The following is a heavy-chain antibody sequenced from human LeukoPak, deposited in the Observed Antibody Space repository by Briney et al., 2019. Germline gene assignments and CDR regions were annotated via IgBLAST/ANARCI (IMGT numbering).Heavy chain of an antibody. J-gene: IGHJ3*02. CDR2: IYYSGST. CDR1: GVSISRYY. V-gene: IGHV4-59*01. Sequence: SETLSLTCTVSGVSISRYYWSWIRQPPGKGREWIGYIYYSGSTNYNPSLKSRVAISVGTSKNQFSRKLSSVNAADTAVYYCAREGAPYGGHPYDAFDIWGQGTMVAVSS. D-gene: IGHD4-23*01. CDR3: AREGAPYGGHPYDAFDI.